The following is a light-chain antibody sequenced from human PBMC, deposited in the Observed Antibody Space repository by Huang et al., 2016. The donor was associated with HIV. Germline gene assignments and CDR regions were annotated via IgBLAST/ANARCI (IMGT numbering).Light chain of an antibody. J-gene: IGKJ1*01. CDR3: QQYYSSPQT. Sequence: DIIMTQSPDSLTVSLGERATLNCRSSQSVYSSSTSKDYMAWFQQKPGQPPSLLLFWASTREAGVPDRFSGSGSGTHFTRTIANLEAEDAAIYYCQQYYSSPQTFGQGTRVEVK. CDR2: WAS. V-gene: IGKV4-1*01. CDR1: QSVYSSSTSKDY.